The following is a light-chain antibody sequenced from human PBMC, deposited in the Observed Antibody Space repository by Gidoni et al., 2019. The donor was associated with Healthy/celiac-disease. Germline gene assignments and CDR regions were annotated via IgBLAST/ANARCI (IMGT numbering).Light chain of an antibody. CDR3: QQYGSSPPKYT. CDR2: GAS. CDR1: QSVSSSY. J-gene: IGKJ2*01. V-gene: IGKV3-20*01. Sequence: EIVLTQSPCTLSLSPGERATISCRASQSVSSSYLAWYQQKPGQAPRLLIYGASSRATGIPDRFSGSGSGTDFTLTISRLEPEDFAVYYCQQYGSSPPKYTFXQXTKLEIK.